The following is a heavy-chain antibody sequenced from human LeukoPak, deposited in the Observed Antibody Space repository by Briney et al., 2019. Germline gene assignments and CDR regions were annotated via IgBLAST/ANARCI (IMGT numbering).Heavy chain of an antibody. D-gene: IGHD2-2*01. Sequence: ASVKVSCKASGYTFTGYYMHWVRQATGQGLEWMGWINPNSGGTNYAQKFQGRVTMTRDTSISTAYMELSRLRSDDTAVYYCATQGLRYCSSTSCLYYYYYYYMDVWGKGTTVTVSS. J-gene: IGHJ6*03. CDR1: GYTFTGYY. CDR2: INPNSGGT. CDR3: ATQGLRYCSSTSCLYYYYYYYMDV. V-gene: IGHV1-2*02.